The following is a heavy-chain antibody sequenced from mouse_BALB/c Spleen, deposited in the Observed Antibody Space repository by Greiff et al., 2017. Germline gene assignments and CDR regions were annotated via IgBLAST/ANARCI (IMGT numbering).Heavy chain of an antibody. CDR3: ARGVTTVVASWFAY. CDR1: GFSLTSYG. Sequence: QVHVKQSGPGLVAPSQSLSITCTVSGFSLTSYGVHWVRQPPGKGLEWLGVIWAGGSTNYNSALMSRLSISKDNSKSQVFLKMNSLQTDDTAMYYCARGVTTVVASWFAYWGQGTLVTVSA. V-gene: IGHV2-9*02. CDR2: IWAGGST. J-gene: IGHJ3*01. D-gene: IGHD1-1*01.